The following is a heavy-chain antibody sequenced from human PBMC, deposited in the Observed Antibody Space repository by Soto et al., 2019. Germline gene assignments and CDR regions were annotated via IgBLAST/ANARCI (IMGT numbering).Heavy chain of an antibody. D-gene: IGHD6-19*01. V-gene: IGHV1-18*01. J-gene: IGHJ6*02. CDR1: GYSFTSYG. CDR2: ISTYNGNT. Sequence: QVQLVQSGAEVKKPGASVKVSCKASGYSFTSYGISWVRQAPGQGLEWMGWISTYNGNTYYAQKLQGRVTMTTDTSSSTVYMELRSLRSDDTAVYYCARDQCFDRNYYYGIDVWGQGTTVTVSS. CDR3: ARDQCFDRNYYYGIDV.